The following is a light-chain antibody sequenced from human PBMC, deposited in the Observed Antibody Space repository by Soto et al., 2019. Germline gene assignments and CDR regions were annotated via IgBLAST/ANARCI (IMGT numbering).Light chain of an antibody. CDR2: KAS. CDR3: QHYNSYSEA. Sequence: DIQMTQSPSTLSGAVGDRVTITCRASQTISSWLAWYQQKPGKAPKLLIYKASTLKSGVPSRFSGSGSGTESTLTSSSLQPDDFATYYCQHYNSYSEALGQGTKVELK. J-gene: IGKJ1*01. CDR1: QTISSW. V-gene: IGKV1-5*03.